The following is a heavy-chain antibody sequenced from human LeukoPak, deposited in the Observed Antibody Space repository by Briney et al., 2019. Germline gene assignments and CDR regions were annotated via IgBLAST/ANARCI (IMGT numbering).Heavy chain of an antibody. CDR3: AREYSTNLFDY. CDR2: IIPILGIA. V-gene: IGHV1-69*04. D-gene: IGHD2-15*01. Sequence: SVKVSCKASGGTFSSYAISWVRQAPGQGLEWMGRIIPILGIANYAQKFQGRVTITADKSTSTAYMELSSLRSEDTAVYYCAREYSTNLFDYWGQGTLVTVSS. J-gene: IGHJ4*02. CDR1: GGTFSSYA.